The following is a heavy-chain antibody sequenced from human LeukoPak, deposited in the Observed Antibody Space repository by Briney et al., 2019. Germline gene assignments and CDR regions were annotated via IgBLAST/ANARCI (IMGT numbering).Heavy chain of an antibody. CDR2: ISGNGGST. J-gene: IGHJ6*03. D-gene: IGHD3-10*01. CDR3: AKGGVRGVILSRHYYYMDV. CDR1: GFTFSSYA. V-gene: IGHV3-23*01. Sequence: GGSLRLSCAASGFTFSSYAMSWVRQAPGKGLEWVSAISGNGGSTYYADSVKGRFTISSDNSKNTLYLQMNSLRAEDTAVYYCAKGGVRGVILSRHYYYMDVWGKGTTVTVSS.